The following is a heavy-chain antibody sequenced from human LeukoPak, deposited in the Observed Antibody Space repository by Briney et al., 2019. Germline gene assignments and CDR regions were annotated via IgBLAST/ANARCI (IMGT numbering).Heavy chain of an antibody. J-gene: IGHJ4*02. D-gene: IGHD2-2*01. CDR2: IYPGDSDT. CDR3: AKIDRQYCSPSSCYALDY. V-gene: IGHV5-51*01. Sequence: GESLKISCKCSGYSFTSYWIGWVRQMPGKGLEWMGIIYPGDSDTRYSPSFQGQVTISVDKSISTAYLQWGSLKASDTAIYYCAKIDRQYCSPSSCYALDYWGQGTLVTVSS. CDR1: GYSFTSYW.